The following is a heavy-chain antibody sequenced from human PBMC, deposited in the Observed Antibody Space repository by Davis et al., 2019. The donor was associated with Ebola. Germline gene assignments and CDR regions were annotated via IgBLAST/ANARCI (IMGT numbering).Heavy chain of an antibody. Sequence: GESLKISCAASGFTFSSYWMSWVRQAPGKGLEWVANIKQDGSEKYYVDSVKGRFTISRDNAKNSLYLQMNSLRAEDTAVYYCARDSEDIVVVVAATLDYWGQGTLVTVSS. V-gene: IGHV3-7*03. CDR1: GFTFSSYW. CDR3: ARDSEDIVVVVAATLDY. D-gene: IGHD2-15*01. CDR2: IKQDGSEK. J-gene: IGHJ4*02.